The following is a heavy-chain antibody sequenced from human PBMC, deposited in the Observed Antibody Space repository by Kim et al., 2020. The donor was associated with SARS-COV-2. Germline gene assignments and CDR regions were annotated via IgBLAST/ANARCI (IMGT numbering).Heavy chain of an antibody. J-gene: IGHJ3*02. V-gene: IGHV3-30*18. CDR1: GFTFSSYG. CDR3: AKDSRAYEALNDAFDI. CDR2: ISYDGSNK. Sequence: GGSLRLSCAASGFTFSSYGMHWVRQAPGKGLEWVAVISYDGSNKYYADSVKGRFTIPRDNSKNTLYLQMNSLRAEDTAVYYCAKDSRAYEALNDAFDIWGQGTMVTVSS. D-gene: IGHD2-21*01.